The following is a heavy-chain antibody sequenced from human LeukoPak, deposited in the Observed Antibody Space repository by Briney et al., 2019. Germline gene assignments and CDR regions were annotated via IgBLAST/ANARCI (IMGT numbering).Heavy chain of an antibody. CDR1: GYIFTNYW. Sequence: GESLKISCKGSGYIFTNYWIGWVRQMPGEGLEWMGIIYPGDFDMRYSPSFEGRVTISAEKSISTAYLQWSSLKASDTAIYYCARRVTFGGSIVAAFDIWGQGTMVTVSS. CDR3: ARRVTFGGSIVAAFDI. J-gene: IGHJ3*02. D-gene: IGHD3-16*02. CDR2: IYPGDFDM. V-gene: IGHV5-51*01.